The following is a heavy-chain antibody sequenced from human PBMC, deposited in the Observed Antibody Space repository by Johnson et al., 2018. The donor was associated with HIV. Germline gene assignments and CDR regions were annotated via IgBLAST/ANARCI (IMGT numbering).Heavy chain of an antibody. CDR2: ISYDGSNK. Sequence: QVQVVESGGGLVQPGRSLRVSSTASGFTFSSYAMHWVRQAPGKGLEWVAVISYDGSNKYYAASVKGRFLISRDNAKNTLYVQMNSLRAEDTAVYYCAKSTQANILRESGPYGAFDIWGQGTMVTVSS. D-gene: IGHD3-10*01. J-gene: IGHJ3*02. CDR3: AKSTQANILRESGPYGAFDI. V-gene: IGHV3-30*04. CDR1: GFTFSSYA.